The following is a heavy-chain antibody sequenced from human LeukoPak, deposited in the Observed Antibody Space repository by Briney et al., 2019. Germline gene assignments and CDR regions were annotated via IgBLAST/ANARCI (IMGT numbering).Heavy chain of an antibody. D-gene: IGHD4-11*01. V-gene: IGHV3-48*03. CDR1: GFTFSSYE. CDR3: AKTTITPPYYMDV. J-gene: IGHJ6*03. Sequence: GGSLRLSCAASGFTFSSYEMNWVRQAPGKGLEWVSYISSSGSTIYYADSVKGRFTISRDNAKNSLYLQVNSLRAGDTAVYYCAKTTITPPYYMDVWGKGTTVTVSS. CDR2: ISSSGSTI.